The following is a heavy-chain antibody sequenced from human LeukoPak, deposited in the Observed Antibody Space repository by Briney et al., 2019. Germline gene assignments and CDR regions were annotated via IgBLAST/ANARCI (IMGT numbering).Heavy chain of an antibody. CDR2: IYYNGST. Sequence: SETLSLTCTVSGGSISSYYWIWIRQPPGKGLEWIGYIYYNGSTYYNPSLKSRVTISVDTSKNQFSLKLSSVTAADTAVYYCARDRGSGSYNLYYSDYWGQGTLVTVSS. CDR1: GGSISSYY. J-gene: IGHJ4*02. CDR3: ARDRGSGSYNLYYSDY. V-gene: IGHV4-59*12. D-gene: IGHD1-26*01.